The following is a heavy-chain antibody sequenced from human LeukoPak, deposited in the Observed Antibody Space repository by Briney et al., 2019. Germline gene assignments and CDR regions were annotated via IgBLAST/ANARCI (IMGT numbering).Heavy chain of an antibody. V-gene: IGHV3-74*01. CDR1: GFTFSSYW. Sequence: GGSLRLSCAASGFTFSSYWMHWVRQAPGKGLVWVSRINPDGSSTTYADSVKGRFTISRDNAKNTVYLQMNSLRAEDTAVYYCARPKYFYDSSGYYWSGAFDIWGQGTMVTVSS. CDR2: INPDGSST. J-gene: IGHJ3*02. D-gene: IGHD3-22*01. CDR3: ARPKYFYDSSGYYWSGAFDI.